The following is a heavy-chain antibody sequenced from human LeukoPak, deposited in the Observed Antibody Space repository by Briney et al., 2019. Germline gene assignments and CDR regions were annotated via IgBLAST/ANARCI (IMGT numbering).Heavy chain of an antibody. CDR3: AREWKYHYGSGSLPDY. D-gene: IGHD3-10*01. CDR2: INPNRGGT. CDR1: GYTFTGYY. Sequence: ASVKVSCKASGYTFTGYYMHWVRQAPGQGLEWMGWINPNRGGTNYAQKFQGRVTMTRDTSISTAYMELSRLRSDDTAVYYCAREWKYHYGSGSLPDYWGQGTLVTVSS. J-gene: IGHJ4*02. V-gene: IGHV1-2*02.